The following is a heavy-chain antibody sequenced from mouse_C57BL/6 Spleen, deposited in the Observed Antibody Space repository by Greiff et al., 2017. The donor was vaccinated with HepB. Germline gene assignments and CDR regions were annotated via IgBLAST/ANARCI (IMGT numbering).Heavy chain of an antibody. V-gene: IGHV1-53*01. CDR3: PPYDVVFAY. CDR1: GYTFTSYW. J-gene: IGHJ3*01. CDR2: INPSNGGT. D-gene: IGHD2-12*01. Sequence: QVQLKQPGTELVKPGASVQLSCKASGYTFTSYWMHWVKQRPGQGLEWLGNINPSNGGTNYNEKFKSKATLTVDKSSSTAYMQLSSLTSEDSAVYFFPPYDVVFAYSPQGTLVTVSA.